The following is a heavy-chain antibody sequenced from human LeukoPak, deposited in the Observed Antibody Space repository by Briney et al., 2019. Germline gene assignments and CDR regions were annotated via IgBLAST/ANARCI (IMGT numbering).Heavy chain of an antibody. CDR2: ISSSSSYI. CDR3: ARSYGGNPPDY. V-gene: IGHV3-21*01. D-gene: IGHD4-17*01. Sequence: GGSLTLSCEASGFTFSGYSMNWVRQAPGKGLEWVSSISSSSSYIYYAGSVKGRFTISRDNAKNSLYLQRNSLRAEDTAVYYCARSYGGNPPDYWGQGTLVTVSS. CDR1: GFTFSGYS. J-gene: IGHJ4*02.